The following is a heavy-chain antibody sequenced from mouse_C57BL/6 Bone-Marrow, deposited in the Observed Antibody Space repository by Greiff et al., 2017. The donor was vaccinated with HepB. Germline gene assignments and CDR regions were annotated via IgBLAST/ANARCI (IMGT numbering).Heavy chain of an antibody. J-gene: IGHJ2*01. CDR1: GFTFSDYG. Sequence: EVKVVESGGGLVKPGGSLKLSCAASGFTFSDYGMHWVRQAPEKGLEWVAYMSSGSSTIYYADTVKGRFTISRDNAKNTLFLQMTSLRSEDTAMYYCASGYYYGSSYWGQGTTLTVSS. CDR3: ASGYYYGSSY. CDR2: MSSGSSTI. D-gene: IGHD1-1*01. V-gene: IGHV5-17*01.